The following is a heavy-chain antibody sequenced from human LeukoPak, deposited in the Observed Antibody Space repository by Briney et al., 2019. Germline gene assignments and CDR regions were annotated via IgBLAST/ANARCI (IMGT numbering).Heavy chain of an antibody. Sequence: PLETLSLTCTVSGGSMSSSSYYWGWIRQSPGKGLEWIGSIYYSGANHYNPSLKSRVTMSVDTSKNQFSVKLTSVTATDTAVYYCVRVRGYWLVRGYLDYWGQGTQVTVSS. CDR3: VRVRGYWLVRGYLDY. CDR1: GGSMSSSSYY. CDR2: IYYSGAN. V-gene: IGHV4-39*01. J-gene: IGHJ4*02. D-gene: IGHD6-19*01.